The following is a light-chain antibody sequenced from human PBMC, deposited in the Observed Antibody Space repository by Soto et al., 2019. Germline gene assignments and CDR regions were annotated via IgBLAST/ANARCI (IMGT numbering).Light chain of an antibody. CDR1: QDINKN. CDR2: DAS. CDR3: QQYNSEGT. J-gene: IGKJ1*01. V-gene: IGKV1-33*01. Sequence: DIQMTQSPSSLSASVGDRFTIACQASQDINKNLIWYQQKPGKAPKLLIYDASDLETGVPSRFSGSGSGTEFTLTISSLQPDDFATYYCQQYNSEGTFGQGTKVDI.